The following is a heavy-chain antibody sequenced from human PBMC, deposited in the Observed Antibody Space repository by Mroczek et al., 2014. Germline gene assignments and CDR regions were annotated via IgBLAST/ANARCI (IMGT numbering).Heavy chain of an antibody. J-gene: IGHJ6*02. D-gene: IGHD3-10*01. Sequence: QVQLQESGPGLVKPSETLSLTCTVSGGSISSYYWSWIRQPPGKGLEWIGYIYYSGSTNYNPSLKSRVTISVDTSKNQFSLKLSSVTAADTAVYYCARDRESLGHYYYGMDAWGQGTTVTVSS. CDR1: GGSISSYY. CDR3: ARDRESLGHYYYGMDA. CDR2: IYYSGST. V-gene: IGHV4-59*01.